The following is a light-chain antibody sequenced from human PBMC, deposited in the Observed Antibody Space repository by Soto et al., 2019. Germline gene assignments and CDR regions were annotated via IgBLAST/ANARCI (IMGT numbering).Light chain of an antibody. V-gene: IGKV3-11*01. J-gene: IGKJ5*01. CDR2: DAS. CDR1: QSVSSY. Sequence: EIGLTQSPATLSLSPGERATLSCRASQSVSSYLSWYQQKPGQAPRLLIYDASNRATGIPARFSGSGSGTDFTLTISSLEPEDFAVYYCQQRSNWPFTFGQGTRLEI. CDR3: QQRSNWPFT.